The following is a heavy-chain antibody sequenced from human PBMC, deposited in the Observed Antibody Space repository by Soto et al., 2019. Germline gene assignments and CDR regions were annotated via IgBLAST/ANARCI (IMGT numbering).Heavy chain of an antibody. CDR1: GYTFTSYG. V-gene: IGHV1-18*04. CDR3: ARDHCSSTSCYTAVDY. J-gene: IGHJ4*02. Sequence: ASVKVSCKASGYTFTSYGISWVRQAPGQGLEWMGWISAYNGDTNYAQKLQGRVTVTTDTSTSTAYMELRSLRSDDTAVYYCARDHCSSTSCYTAVDYWGQGTLVTVYS. D-gene: IGHD2-2*02. CDR2: ISAYNGDT.